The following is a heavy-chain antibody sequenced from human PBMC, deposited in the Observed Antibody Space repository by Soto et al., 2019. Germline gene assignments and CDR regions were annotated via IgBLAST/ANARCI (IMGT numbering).Heavy chain of an antibody. V-gene: IGHV3-64D*06. CDR1: GFTFSSYA. CDR3: VKCIAARPNKWFDP. Sequence: GGTLRLSCSASGFTFSSYAMHWVRQAPGKGLEYVSAISSNGGSTYYADSVKGRFTISRDNSKNTLYLQMSSLRAEDTAVYYCVKCIAARPNKWFDPWGPGTLVTVST. CDR2: ISSNGGST. D-gene: IGHD6-6*01. J-gene: IGHJ5*02.